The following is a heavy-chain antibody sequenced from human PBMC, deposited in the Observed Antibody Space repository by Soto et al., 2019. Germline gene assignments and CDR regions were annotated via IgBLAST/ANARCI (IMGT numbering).Heavy chain of an antibody. CDR1: GFTFTNYA. CDR2: ISGGGSIT. Sequence: EVQLLESGGDLVQPGGSLRLSCAASGFTFTNYAMTWVRQAPGKGLEWVSTISGGGSITYYADSLKGRFTISRDNSKNKLDLQINSLRAEDTAVYYCAKTIRGGYSSSWYYFDYWGQGTLVTVS. V-gene: IGHV3-23*01. CDR3: AKTIRGGYSSSWYYFDY. J-gene: IGHJ4*02. D-gene: IGHD6-13*01.